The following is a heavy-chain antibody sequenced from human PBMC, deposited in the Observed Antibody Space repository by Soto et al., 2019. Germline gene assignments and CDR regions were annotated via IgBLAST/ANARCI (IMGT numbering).Heavy chain of an antibody. J-gene: IGHJ4*01. D-gene: IGHD1-1*01. CDR1: GFISGAFA. V-gene: IGHV3-23*01. Sequence: EVQLLESGGGLVQPGESLRLSCAASGFISGAFAMNWVRLRPGKGLEWVSTISAGDVPFYTDSVKGRFTISRDTSRDTVFLHMNGLRAEDTAVYYCAKALGGNFNNWHFDHWGRGTLVTVSS. CDR3: AKALGGNFNNWHFDH. CDR2: ISAGDVP.